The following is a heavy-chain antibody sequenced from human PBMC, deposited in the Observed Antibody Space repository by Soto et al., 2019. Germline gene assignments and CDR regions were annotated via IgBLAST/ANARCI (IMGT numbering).Heavy chain of an antibody. J-gene: IGHJ4*02. Sequence: EVQLVESGGGLVQPGGSLRLSCAASGFTFSRYWMTWVRQAPGKGLEWVANIKQDGSEQYYVDSVRGRFTISRDNAKNSLYLQMDSLRAEDTAVYYCARPLDYGDIDCWGQGTLVTVSS. CDR2: IKQDGSEQ. V-gene: IGHV3-7*01. D-gene: IGHD4-17*01. CDR1: GFTFSRYW. CDR3: ARPLDYGDIDC.